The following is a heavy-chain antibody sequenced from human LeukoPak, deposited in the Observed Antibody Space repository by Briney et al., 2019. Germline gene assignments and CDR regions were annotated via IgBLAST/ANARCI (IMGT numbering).Heavy chain of an antibody. D-gene: IGHD3-10*01. V-gene: IGHV4-39*02. CDR3: ASVLPVSGLDC. J-gene: IGHJ4*02. CDR1: GGSITLKSYY. Sequence: SETLSLTCSVSGGSITLKSYYWAWIRQPPGKGLEWIGSIYHSGSTYYNPSLRSRLTLSVDTSMNHFSLNLASVTATDTGVYYCASVLPVSGLDCWGLGTLVTVSS. CDR2: IYHSGST.